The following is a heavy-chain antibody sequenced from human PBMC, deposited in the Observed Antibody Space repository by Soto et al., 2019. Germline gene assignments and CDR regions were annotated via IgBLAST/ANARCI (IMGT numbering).Heavy chain of an antibody. D-gene: IGHD6-19*01. J-gene: IGHJ6*02. CDR1: GGTFSSYA. CDR3: ARDPRAVQWYYGMDV. CDR2: IIPIFGTA. Sequence: GASVKVSCKASGGTFSSYAISWVRQAPGQGLEWMGGIIPIFGTANYAQKFQGRVTITADESTSTAYMELSSLRSEDTAVYYCARDPRAVQWYYGMDVWGQGTTVTVSS. V-gene: IGHV1-69*13.